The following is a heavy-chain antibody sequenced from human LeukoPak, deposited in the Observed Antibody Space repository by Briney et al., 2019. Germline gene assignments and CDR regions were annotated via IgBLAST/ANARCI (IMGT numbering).Heavy chain of an antibody. CDR1: GGSISSYY. CDR2: IHYSGST. V-gene: IGHV4-59*01. J-gene: IGHJ6*03. CDR3: ARAVVPARYYYYYYMDV. Sequence: SETLSLTCTVSGGSISSYYWSWIRQPPGKGLEWIGYIHYSGSTNYNPSLKSRVTISVDTSKNQFSLKLSSVTAADTAVYYCARAVVPARYYYYYYMDVWGKGTTVTISS. D-gene: IGHD2-2*01.